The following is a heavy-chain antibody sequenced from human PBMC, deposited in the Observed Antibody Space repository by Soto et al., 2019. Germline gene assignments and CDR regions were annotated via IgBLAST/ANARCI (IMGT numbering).Heavy chain of an antibody. Sequence: PGGSLRLSCAASGFSFIDYAINWVRQVPGRGLEYVAGIGGRGGNAFYADSMKGRFSISRDNSKNTVYLHMHNLRVDDSAMYYCAKARHSGDFAGSYDSWGQGXLVTVS. J-gene: IGHJ5*02. CDR3: AKARHSGDFAGSYDS. CDR2: IGGRGGNA. V-gene: IGHV3-23*01. D-gene: IGHD2-21*02. CDR1: GFSFIDYA.